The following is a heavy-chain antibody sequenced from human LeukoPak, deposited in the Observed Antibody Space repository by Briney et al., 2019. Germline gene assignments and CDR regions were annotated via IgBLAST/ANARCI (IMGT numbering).Heavy chain of an antibody. CDR2: INHSGST. V-gene: IGHV4-34*01. CDR1: GGSISSYY. D-gene: IGHD3-10*01. CDR3: ARCPPEVWFGELSHWFDP. Sequence: SETLSLTCTVSGGSISSYYWSWIRQPPGEGLEWIGEINHSGSTNYNPSLKSRVTISVDTSKNQFSLKLSSVTAADTAVYYCARCPPEVWFGELSHWFDPWGQGTLVTVSS. J-gene: IGHJ5*02.